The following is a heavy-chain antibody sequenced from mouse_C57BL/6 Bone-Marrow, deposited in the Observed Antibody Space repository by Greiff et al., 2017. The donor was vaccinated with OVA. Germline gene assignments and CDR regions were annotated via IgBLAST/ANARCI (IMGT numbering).Heavy chain of an antibody. J-gene: IGHJ2*01. CDR1: GYAFSSSW. Sequence: QVQLQQPGPELVKPGASVKISCKASGYAFSSSWMNWVKQRPGKGLERIGRIYPGDGDTNYNGKFKGKATLTADKSSSTAYMQLSSLTSEDSAVYFCAREVYYYGSSWDYWGQGTTLTVSS. CDR3: AREVYYYGSSWDY. V-gene: IGHV1-82*01. D-gene: IGHD1-1*01. CDR2: IYPGDGDT.